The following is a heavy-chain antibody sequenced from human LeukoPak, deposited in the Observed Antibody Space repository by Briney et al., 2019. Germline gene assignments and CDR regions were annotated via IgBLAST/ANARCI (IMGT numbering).Heavy chain of an antibody. CDR1: GFTFSSSA. CDR3: AKQLGYCSDGSCYFPY. V-gene: IGHV3-23*01. D-gene: IGHD2-15*01. CDR2: ISNNGGYT. Sequence: GGSLRLTCAASGFTFSSSAMSWVRQAPGKGLEWVSAISNNGGYTYYADSVQGRFTISRDNSKSTLCLQMNSLRAEDTAVYYCAKQLGYCSDGSCYFPYWGQGTLVTVSS. J-gene: IGHJ4*02.